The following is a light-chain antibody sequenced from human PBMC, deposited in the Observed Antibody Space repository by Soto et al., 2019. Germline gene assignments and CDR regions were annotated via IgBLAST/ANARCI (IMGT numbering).Light chain of an antibody. CDR1: SSDVGGYNY. J-gene: IGLJ3*02. Sequence: QSVLTQPASVSGSPGQSITISCTGTSSDVGGYNYVSWYQQHPGKAPKVMIYDVSKRPSGISNRFSGSKSGNTASLTISGLQVEDEADYYCSSYTSGSTRVVFGGGTKVPS. CDR3: SSYTSGSTRVV. V-gene: IGLV2-14*03. CDR2: DVS.